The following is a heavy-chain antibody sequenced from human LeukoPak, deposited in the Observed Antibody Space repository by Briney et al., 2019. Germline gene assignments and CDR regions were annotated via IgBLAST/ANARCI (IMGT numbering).Heavy chain of an antibody. CDR2: TTQSGESS. Sequence: GGSLRLSCVTSGFTFGNKAMSWVRQAPGMGLEWVTSTTQSGESSGYADSVKGRFTISRDNSKNTLFLQMDSLRVEDTAIYYCARESGGDWGYFDDWGQGTLVAVSS. D-gene: IGHD2-21*02. CDR1: GFTFGNKA. CDR3: ARESGGDWGYFDD. J-gene: IGHJ4*02. V-gene: IGHV3-23*01.